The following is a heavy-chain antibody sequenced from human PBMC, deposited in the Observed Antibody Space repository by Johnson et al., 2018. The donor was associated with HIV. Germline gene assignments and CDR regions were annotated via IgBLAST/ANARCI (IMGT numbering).Heavy chain of an antibody. V-gene: IGHV3-23*04. CDR3: ATGFGPAFEM. D-gene: IGHD3-16*01. Sequence: VQLVESGGGLVQPGGSLRLSCAASGFPFSSYAMTWVRQAPGKGLEWVSTIGGSGAGTFYADSVRGRFTVSRDNSKDTLYLQMNSLKTEDTAVYYCATGFGPAFEMWGQGTMVTVSS. CDR1: GFPFSSYA. CDR2: IGGSGAGT. J-gene: IGHJ3*02.